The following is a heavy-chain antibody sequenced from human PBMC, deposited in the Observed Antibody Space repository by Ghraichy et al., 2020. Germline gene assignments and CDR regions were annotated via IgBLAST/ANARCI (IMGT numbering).Heavy chain of an antibody. CDR2: ISGSGGST. J-gene: IGHJ1*01. CDR1: GFTFSSYG. Sequence: GGSLGLSCAASGFTFSSYGMSWVRQAPGKGLEWVSAISGSGGSTYYADSVRGRFTISRDNSKNTLYLQMNSLRAEDAAVYCCAKDGRGEAREYFQHWGQGTLVTVSS. V-gene: IGHV3-23*01. D-gene: IGHD2-15*01. CDR3: AKDGRGEAREYFQH.